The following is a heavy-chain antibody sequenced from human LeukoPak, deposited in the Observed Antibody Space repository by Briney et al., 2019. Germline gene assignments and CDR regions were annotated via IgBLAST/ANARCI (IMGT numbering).Heavy chain of an antibody. CDR3: ARYSSGWDTFYYYYYMDV. CDR1: GYTFTGYY. Sequence: ASVKVSCKASGYTFTGYYMHWVRQAPGQGLEWMGWINPNSGGTNYAQKFQGRVTMTRDTSISTAYMELSRLRSDDTAVYYCARYSSGWDTFYYYYYMDVWGKGTTVTVSS. D-gene: IGHD6-19*01. J-gene: IGHJ6*03. V-gene: IGHV1-2*02. CDR2: INPNSGGT.